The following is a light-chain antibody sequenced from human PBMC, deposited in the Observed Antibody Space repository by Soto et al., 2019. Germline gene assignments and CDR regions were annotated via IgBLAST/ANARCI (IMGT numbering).Light chain of an antibody. CDR1: TGAVTSGHY. CDR2: STT. Sequence: QAVVTQEPSLTVSPGGTVTLTCASSTGAVTSGHYPNWFQQKPGQAPRSLIHSTTYKHSWTPARFSGSLLGGEAALTLSGVQPEDEAEYYCLLYYGGTYVFGTGTKLTVL. V-gene: IGLV7-43*01. CDR3: LLYYGGTYV. J-gene: IGLJ1*01.